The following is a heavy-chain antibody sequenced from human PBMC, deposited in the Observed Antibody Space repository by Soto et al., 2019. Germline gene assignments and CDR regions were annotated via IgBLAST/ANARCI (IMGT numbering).Heavy chain of an antibody. CDR1: GFSLSNARMS. Sequence: QVTLKESGPVLVKPTETLTLTCTVSGFSLSNARMSVSWIRQPPGKALEWLAHIFPNDEKSYSTSLKSRLTISKDTSKSQVVLTMTNMDPVDTATYYCARVPQGDRYGYWYFDVWGRGTLVTVSS. CDR3: ARVPQGDRYGYWYFDV. J-gene: IGHJ2*01. V-gene: IGHV2-26*01. D-gene: IGHD5-18*01. CDR2: IFPNDEK.